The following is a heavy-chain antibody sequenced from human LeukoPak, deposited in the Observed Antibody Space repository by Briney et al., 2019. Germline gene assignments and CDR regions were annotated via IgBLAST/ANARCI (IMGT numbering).Heavy chain of an antibody. CDR2: ISDSGAYT. CDR3: AKDRLTLDAFDI. D-gene: IGHD4-23*01. J-gene: IGHJ3*02. V-gene: IGHV3-23*01. Sequence: PGGSLRLSCAASGFTFSSYAMSWVRQAPGKGLEWVSGISDSGAYTYYADSVKGRFTISRDNSKNTVYVQMNSLRAEDTALYYCAKDRLTLDAFDIWGQGTMVTVSS. CDR1: GFTFSSYA.